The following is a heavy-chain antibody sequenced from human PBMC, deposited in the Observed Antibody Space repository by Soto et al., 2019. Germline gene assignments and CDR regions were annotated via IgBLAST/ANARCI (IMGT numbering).Heavy chain of an antibody. CDR1: GGSISSINW. CDR2: IYHSGST. CDR3: AREFVSWSGYYARPLGWFDP. J-gene: IGHJ5*02. D-gene: IGHD3-3*01. Sequence: QVQLQESGPGLVKPSGTLSLTCAVSGGSISSINWWSWVRQPPGKGLEWIGEIYHSGSTNYNPSLKSRVTISVDKSKNQFSLKLSSVTAADTAVYYCAREFVSWSGYYARPLGWFDPWGQGTLVTVSS. V-gene: IGHV4-4*02.